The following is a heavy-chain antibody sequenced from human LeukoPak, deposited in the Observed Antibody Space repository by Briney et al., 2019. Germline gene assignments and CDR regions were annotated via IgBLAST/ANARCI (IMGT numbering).Heavy chain of an antibody. CDR1: GFCFDAHA. CDR2: ISGDGGTT. D-gene: IGHD1-14*01. J-gene: IGHJ4*02. Sequence: GGSLRLSCAASGFCFDAHAMNWVRQAPGKPLEWVSLISGDGGTTHYADSVKGRFTISRDNSRNSLYLQMKSLTTEDTALYYCAKRSGSPHNFDYWGRGTLVTVSS. CDR3: AKRSGSPHNFDY. V-gene: IGHV3-43*02.